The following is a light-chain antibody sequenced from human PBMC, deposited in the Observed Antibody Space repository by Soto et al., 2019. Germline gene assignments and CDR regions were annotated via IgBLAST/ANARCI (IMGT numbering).Light chain of an antibody. Sequence: EIVMTQSPATLSVSPGERATLSCRASQNVISHLAWYQQKPGQAPRLLIYGASTRATGIPARFSGSGSGTEFTLTISSLQSEDFAVYYCQQYNIWPPLTFGGGTKVDIK. CDR1: QNVISH. CDR2: GAS. CDR3: QQYNIWPPLT. V-gene: IGKV3-15*01. J-gene: IGKJ4*01.